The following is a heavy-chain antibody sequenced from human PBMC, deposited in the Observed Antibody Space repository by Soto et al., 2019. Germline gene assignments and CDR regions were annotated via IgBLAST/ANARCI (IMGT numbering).Heavy chain of an antibody. Sequence: EVQLVESGGGLVQPGESLRLSCAASGFTFSNYWMHWVRQAPGKGLVWVSRIDSDGSRITYADFVKGRFTISRENAKNTVYLHMNSLTAVDTAVYYCVRTSLVVAVATREDFWGQGTLVTVSS. J-gene: IGHJ4*02. V-gene: IGHV3-74*01. D-gene: IGHD2-15*01. CDR1: GFTFSNYW. CDR2: IDSDGSRI. CDR3: VRTSLVVAVATREDF.